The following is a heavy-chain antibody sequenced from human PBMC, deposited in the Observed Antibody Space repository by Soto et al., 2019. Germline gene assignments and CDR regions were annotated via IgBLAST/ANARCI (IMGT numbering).Heavy chain of an antibody. Sequence: QVQLVQSGAEVKKPGASVKVSCKAAGDTFTDYYIHWVRQAPGQGLEWMGTVNPSGGHTTYAQHFLGRMTMTRDTSTSTLYMELTSLTSEDTAIYYCARGGHVVVVTAALDYWGQGTLVTVSS. CDR1: GDTFTDYY. CDR3: ARGGHVVVVTAALDY. J-gene: IGHJ4*02. V-gene: IGHV1-46*01. CDR2: VNPSGGHT. D-gene: IGHD2-21*02.